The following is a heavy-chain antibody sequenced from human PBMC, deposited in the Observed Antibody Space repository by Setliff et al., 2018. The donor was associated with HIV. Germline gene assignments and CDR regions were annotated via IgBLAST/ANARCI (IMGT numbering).Heavy chain of an antibody. D-gene: IGHD1-1*01. J-gene: IGHJ5*02. CDR3: ARFRVERRLSNWFDP. CDR1: GGSINSGSYY. V-gene: IGHV4-61*10. Sequence: SETLSLTCSVSGGSINSGSYYWSWIRQPAGRGLEWIGHIYSSGTTSFNPSLKSRVSISVDTSKNQFSLKLSSVTAADTAVYYCARFRVERRLSNWFDPWGQGTLVTVSS. CDR2: IYSSGTT.